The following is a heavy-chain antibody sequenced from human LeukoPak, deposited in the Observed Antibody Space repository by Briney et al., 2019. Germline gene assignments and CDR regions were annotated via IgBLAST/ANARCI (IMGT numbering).Heavy chain of an antibody. V-gene: IGHV4-39*01. CDR2: IYYSGST. D-gene: IGHD2-2*01. CDR3: AIVVVPAAPEDQYYYYGMDV. Sequence: SETLSLTCTVSGGSISSSSYYWGWIRQPPGKGLEWIVSIYYSGSTYYNPSLKSRVTISVDTSKNQFSLKLSSVTAADTAVYYCAIVVVPAAPEDQYYYYGMDVWGQGTTVTVSS. CDR1: GGSISSSSYY. J-gene: IGHJ6*02.